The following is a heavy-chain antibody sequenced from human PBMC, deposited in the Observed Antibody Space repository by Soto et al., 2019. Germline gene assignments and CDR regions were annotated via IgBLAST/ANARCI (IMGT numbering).Heavy chain of an antibody. CDR1: GFTFSTYG. Sequence: PGGSLRLSCAASGFTFSTYGMHWVRQAPGKGLEWVAMIKKDGFEKYYVDSVKGRFTISRDNAKNSLYLQMNSLRAEDTAVYYCAKRPGYSSGWAFDYWGQGTLVTVSS. CDR3: AKRPGYSSGWAFDY. CDR2: IKKDGFEK. J-gene: IGHJ4*02. V-gene: IGHV3-7*03. D-gene: IGHD6-19*01.